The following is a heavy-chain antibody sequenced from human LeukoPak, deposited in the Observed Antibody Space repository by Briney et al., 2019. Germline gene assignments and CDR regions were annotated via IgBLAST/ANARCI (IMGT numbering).Heavy chain of an antibody. CDR3: AKDRGIISDY. CDR1: GFTFDDYA. Sequence: GGSLRLSCAASGFTFDDYAMHWVRQAPGKGLEWVSGISWKSGSIGYADSVKGRFTISRDNSKNTLYLQMNSLRAEDTAVYYCAKDRGIISDYWGQGTLVTVSS. J-gene: IGHJ4*02. CDR2: ISWKSGSI. D-gene: IGHD3-10*01. V-gene: IGHV3-9*01.